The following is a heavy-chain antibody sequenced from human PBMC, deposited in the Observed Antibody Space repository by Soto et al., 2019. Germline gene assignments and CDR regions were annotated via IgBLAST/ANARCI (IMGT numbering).Heavy chain of an antibody. D-gene: IGHD2-2*01. V-gene: IGHV4-30-4*01. CDR1: GGSISSGDYY. Sequence: SETLSLTCTVSGGSISSGDYYWSWIRQPPGKGLEWIGYIYYSGSTYYNPSLKSRVTISVDTSKNQFSLKLSSVTAADTAVYYCARVTGYCSSTSCSYFDYWGQGTLVTVSS. J-gene: IGHJ4*02. CDR2: IYYSGST. CDR3: ARVTGYCSSTSCSYFDY.